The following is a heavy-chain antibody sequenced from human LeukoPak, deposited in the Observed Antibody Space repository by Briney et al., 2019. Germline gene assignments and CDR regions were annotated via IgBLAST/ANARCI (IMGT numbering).Heavy chain of an antibody. CDR3: ARDPRGNNGYDSGY. Sequence: GGSLRLSCAASGFTVSSNYVTWVRQAPGKGLEWVSVIYSGGNTNYADSVKGRFTISRDISKNTLYLQMNSLRPEDTAVYYCARDPRGNNGYDSGYWGQGTLVTVSS. V-gene: IGHV3-66*01. CDR1: GFTVSSNY. CDR2: IYSGGNT. J-gene: IGHJ4*02. D-gene: IGHD5-12*01.